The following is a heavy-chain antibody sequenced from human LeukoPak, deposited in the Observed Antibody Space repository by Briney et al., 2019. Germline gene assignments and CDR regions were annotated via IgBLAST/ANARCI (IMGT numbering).Heavy chain of an antibody. Sequence: ASVKVSCKASNYTFGTYGISWVRQAPGQGLEWMGWIITDNGNTDYAQKLQGRVTMTTDTSTSTAYMELRSLRSDDTAVYYCAREVGLVTGYYYYGMDVWGQGTTVTVSS. CDR1: NYTFGTYG. J-gene: IGHJ6*02. D-gene: IGHD3/OR15-3a*01. V-gene: IGHV1-18*01. CDR3: AREVGLVTGYYYYGMDV. CDR2: IITDNGNT.